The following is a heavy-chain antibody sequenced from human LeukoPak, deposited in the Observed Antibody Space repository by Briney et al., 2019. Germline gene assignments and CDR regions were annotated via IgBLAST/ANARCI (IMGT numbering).Heavy chain of an antibody. D-gene: IGHD3-3*01. J-gene: IGHJ4*02. CDR2: ISGSGGST. V-gene: IGHV3-23*01. CDR3: AKDRSGYYLFDY. CDR1: GFTFSSYA. Sequence: GGSLRLSCAASGFTFSSYAMSWVRQAPGKGLEWVSAISGSGGSTYYADSVKGRFTISRDNSKNTLYLQMNSLRAGDTAVYYCAKDRSGYYLFDYWGQGTLVTVSS.